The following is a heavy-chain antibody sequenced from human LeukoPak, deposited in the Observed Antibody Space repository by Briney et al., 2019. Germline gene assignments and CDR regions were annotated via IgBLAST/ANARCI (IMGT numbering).Heavy chain of an antibody. Sequence: PGGSLRLSCAASGFAFSSNSMNWVRQAPGKGLEWVSSISSTGSYIYYADSVKGRFTISRDNARNSLYLQMNSLRVEDTAVYYCTRVIVAVPGYFDYFDFWGQGVLVTVSS. J-gene: IGHJ4*02. V-gene: IGHV3-21*06. CDR3: TRVIVAVPGYFDYFDF. D-gene: IGHD6-19*01. CDR2: ISSTGSYI. CDR1: GFAFSSNS.